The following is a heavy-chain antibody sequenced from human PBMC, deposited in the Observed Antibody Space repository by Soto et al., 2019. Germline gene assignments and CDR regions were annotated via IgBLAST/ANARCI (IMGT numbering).Heavy chain of an antibody. CDR3: ARRYGYSFDY. CDR2: IYYSGST. CDR1: GCSISSYY. V-gene: IGHV4-59*08. D-gene: IGHD1-1*01. Sequence: PSETLSLTCPVSGCSISSYYWSWIRQPPGKGLEWIGYIYYSGSTNYNPSLKSRVTISVDTSKNQFSLKLSSVTAADTAVYYCARRYGYSFDYWGQGTLVTVSS. J-gene: IGHJ4*02.